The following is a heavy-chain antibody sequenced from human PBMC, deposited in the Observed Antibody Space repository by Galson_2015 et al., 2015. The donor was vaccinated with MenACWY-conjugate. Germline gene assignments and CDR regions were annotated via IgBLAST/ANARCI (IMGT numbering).Heavy chain of an antibody. CDR3: FALNSGINY. CDR1: GFTFRSYA. V-gene: IGHV3-33*01. D-gene: IGHD1-26*01. Sequence: SLRLSCAASGFTFRSYAIHWVRQAPGKGLEWVAIIWYDGSQTYYADSVKGRFAISRDNPKNTAYLQMDSLRAEDTAMYYCFALNSGINYWGQGTLLTVSS. CDR2: IWYDGSQT. J-gene: IGHJ4*02.